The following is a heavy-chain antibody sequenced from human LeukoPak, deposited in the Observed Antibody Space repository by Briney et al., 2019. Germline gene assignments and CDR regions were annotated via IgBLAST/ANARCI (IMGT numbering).Heavy chain of an antibody. CDR3: ASVSYDTSLQH. CDR2: IYTSGGT. CDR1: GGSISNYH. D-gene: IGHD3-22*01. J-gene: IGHJ1*01. Sequence: SETLSLTCTVSGGSISNYHWTWIRQPAGKGLEWIGRIYTSGGTNYNPSLKSRVTMSVDTSTNQFSLKLSSVTAADTAMYYCASVSYDTSLQHWGQGTLVTVSS. V-gene: IGHV4-4*07.